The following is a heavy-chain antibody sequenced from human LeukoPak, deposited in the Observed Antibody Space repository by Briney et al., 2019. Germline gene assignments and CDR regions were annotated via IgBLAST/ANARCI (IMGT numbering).Heavy chain of an antibody. CDR3: GGEFSSSPASMDV. CDR2: ISSTGDNI. D-gene: IGHD6-13*01. V-gene: IGHV3-21*06. J-gene: IGHJ6*02. CDR1: GFAFRTCT. Sequence: GGSLRLSCAASGFAFRTCTMNWVRQAPGKGLEWVSFISSTGDNIYYADSVKGRFTISRDNAKNSPYLQMNSLREEDTAVYYCGGEFSSSPASMDVWGQGASVTVSS.